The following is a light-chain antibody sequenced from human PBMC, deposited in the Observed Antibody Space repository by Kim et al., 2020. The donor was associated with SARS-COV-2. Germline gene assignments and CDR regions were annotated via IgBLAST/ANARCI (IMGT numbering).Light chain of an antibody. J-gene: IGKJ1*01. CDR1: QNINKY. CDR3: QQSSSSPPT. CDR2: ATS. V-gene: IGKV1-39*01. Sequence: ASVGDRVTITCRASQNINKYLNWYQQKSGTAPKLLIYATSLLQTGFPPRFSGSGSGTDFTLTISSLHPEDFATYYCQQSSSSPPTFGQGTNVDIK.